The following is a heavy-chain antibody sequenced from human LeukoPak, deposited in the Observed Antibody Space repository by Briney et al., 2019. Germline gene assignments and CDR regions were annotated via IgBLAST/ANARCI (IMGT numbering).Heavy chain of an antibody. Sequence: SVTVSCKASGGTFSSYAISWVRQAPGQGLEWMGGIIPIFGTANYAQKFQGRVTITADESTRTAYMELSSLRSEDTAVYYCARGYYDSSGYYKFGFDYWGQGTLVTVSS. D-gene: IGHD3-22*01. CDR3: ARGYYDSSGYYKFGFDY. CDR1: GGTFSSYA. V-gene: IGHV1-69*13. J-gene: IGHJ4*02. CDR2: IIPIFGTA.